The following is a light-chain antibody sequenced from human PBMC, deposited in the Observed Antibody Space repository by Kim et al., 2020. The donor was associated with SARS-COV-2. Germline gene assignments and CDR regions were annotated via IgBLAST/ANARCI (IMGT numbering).Light chain of an antibody. J-gene: IGKJ2*01. Sequence: EIVLTQSPGTLSLSPGERATLSCRASQSVSNNYLAWYQQKPGQAPRLLIYGVSKRATGIPDRFSGSGSGTDFTLTISRLEPEDFVVYYYQYYGRSLYTFGQGTKLEI. CDR1: QSVSNNY. V-gene: IGKV3-20*01. CDR2: GVS. CDR3: QYYGRSLYT.